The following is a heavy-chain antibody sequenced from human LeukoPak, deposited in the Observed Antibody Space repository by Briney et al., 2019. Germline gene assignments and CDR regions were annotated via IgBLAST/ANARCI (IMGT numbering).Heavy chain of an antibody. J-gene: IGHJ4*02. Sequence: PGGSLRLSCAASGFTVSSNYMSWVRQAPGKGLEWVSLIFSGGNTYYADSVKGRFTISRHNSGNTLYLQMNSLRAEDTAVYYCARVGPGYAYVYGAPYYFDSWGQGTLVTVSP. D-gene: IGHD5-18*01. CDR1: GFTVSSNY. CDR3: ARVGPGYAYVYGAPYYFDS. CDR2: IFSGGNT. V-gene: IGHV3-53*04.